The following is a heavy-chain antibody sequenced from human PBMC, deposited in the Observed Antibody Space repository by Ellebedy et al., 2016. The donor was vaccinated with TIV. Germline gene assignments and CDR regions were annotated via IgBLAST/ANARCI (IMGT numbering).Heavy chain of an antibody. CDR2: ITPRGAT. D-gene: IGHD2-2*01. CDR1: GYTFTDYY. CDR3: ARDPVDETPADF. V-gene: IGHV1-2*02. Sequence: AASVKVSCKASGYTFTDYYIHWVRQAPGHGLEHMGWITPRGATHYTQKFQGRVTMTRDTFRNTAYMELSGLTSDDTAVCYCARDPVDETPADFWGLGTLVSVSS. J-gene: IGHJ4*02.